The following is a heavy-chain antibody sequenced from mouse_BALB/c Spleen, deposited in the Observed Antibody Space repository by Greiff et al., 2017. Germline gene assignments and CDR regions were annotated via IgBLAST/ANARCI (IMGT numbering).Heavy chain of an antibody. CDR2: ISSGGSYT. CDR1: GFTFSSYG. J-gene: IGHJ4*01. CDR3: ARQGTMITRNGMDY. V-gene: IGHV5-6*01. D-gene: IGHD2-4*01. Sequence: EVMLVESGGDLVKPGGSLKLSCAASGFTFSSYGMSWVRQTPDKRLEWVATISSGGSYTYYPDSVKGRFTISRDNAKNTLYLQMSSLKSEDTAMYYCARQGTMITRNGMDYWGQGTSVTVSS.